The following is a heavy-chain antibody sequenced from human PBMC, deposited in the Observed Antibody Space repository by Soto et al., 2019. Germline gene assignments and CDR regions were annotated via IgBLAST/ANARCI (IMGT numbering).Heavy chain of an antibody. CDR3: AKDMKYNWNDDVY. Sequence: GGSLRLSCAGSGFTFSSYAMSWVRQAPGKGLEWVSAISGSGDTTYYVDSVKGRFTISRDNSKNTLYLQMNSLRVEDTAVYYCAKDMKYNWNDDVYWGHGILVTVSS. D-gene: IGHD1-20*01. J-gene: IGHJ4*01. V-gene: IGHV3-23*01. CDR1: GFTFSSYA. CDR2: ISGSGDTT.